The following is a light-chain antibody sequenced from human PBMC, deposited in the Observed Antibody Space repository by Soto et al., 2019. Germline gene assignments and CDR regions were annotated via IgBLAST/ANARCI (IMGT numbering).Light chain of an antibody. CDR2: DVS. J-gene: IGLJ1*01. Sequence: QSPLTQPASVSGSPGQSITISCTGTSIDVGGYNYVSWYQQHPGKAPKLMIYDVSNRPSGVSNRFSGSKSGNTASLTISGLQAEDEADYYCSSYTSSSTPYVFGTGTKLTVL. CDR1: SIDVGGYNY. V-gene: IGLV2-14*01. CDR3: SSYTSSSTPYV.